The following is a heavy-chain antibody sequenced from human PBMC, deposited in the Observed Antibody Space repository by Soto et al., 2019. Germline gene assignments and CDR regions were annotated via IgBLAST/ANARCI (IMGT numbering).Heavy chain of an antibody. CDR3: ARDIVRFLEWLLAPYYYYGMDV. Sequence: ASVTVYCTASGYTFPSYYMPWVRQAPGQGLECMVIINPSGGSTSYAQKFQGRVTMTRDTSTSTVYMELSSLRSEDTAVYYCARDIVRFLEWLLAPYYYYGMDVWGQGTTVTVYS. CDR2: INPSGGST. D-gene: IGHD3-3*01. V-gene: IGHV1-46*01. CDR1: GYTFPSYY. J-gene: IGHJ6*02.